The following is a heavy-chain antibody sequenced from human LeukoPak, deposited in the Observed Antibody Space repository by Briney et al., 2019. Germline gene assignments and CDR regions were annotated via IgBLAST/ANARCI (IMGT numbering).Heavy chain of an antibody. CDR3: ARGGSGGDFDH. Sequence: GGSLRLSCAASGFTFSSYDMHWVRQATGKGLEWVSAIGTAGDTYYPGSVKGRFTISRENAKNSLYLQMNSLRAEDTAVYYCARGGSGGDFDHWGQGTLVTVSS. J-gene: IGHJ4*02. CDR1: GFTFSSYD. V-gene: IGHV3-13*01. CDR2: IGTAGDT. D-gene: IGHD2-21*01.